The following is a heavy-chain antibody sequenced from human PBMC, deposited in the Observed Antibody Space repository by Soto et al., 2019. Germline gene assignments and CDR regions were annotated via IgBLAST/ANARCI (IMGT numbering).Heavy chain of an antibody. CDR2: IAWNTDSI. D-gene: IGHD6-13*01. Sequence: GGSLRLSCAASGFSFDEYAMHWVRQAPGKGLEWVSGIAWNTDSIDYADSVKGRFIISRDNAKNSLYLQMNSLRPEDTALYYCTKLSTPDITAAATIDYWGQGTLVTVSS. V-gene: IGHV3-9*01. CDR1: GFSFDEYA. CDR3: TKLSTPDITAAATIDY. J-gene: IGHJ4*02.